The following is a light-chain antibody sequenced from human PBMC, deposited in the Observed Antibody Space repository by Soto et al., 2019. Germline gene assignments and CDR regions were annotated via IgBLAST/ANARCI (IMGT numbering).Light chain of an antibody. J-gene: IGKJ1*01. CDR1: QSVSSK. CDR3: QQYNNWPTWT. Sequence: EIWMTQSPATLSVSRGERATLSWGASQSVSSKLAWYQQEPGQAPRLRIYGASTRATGIPARFSGSGSGTEFTLTISSLKSEDLAVYYCQQYNNWPTWTFGQGTKVDIK. CDR2: GAS. V-gene: IGKV3-15*01.